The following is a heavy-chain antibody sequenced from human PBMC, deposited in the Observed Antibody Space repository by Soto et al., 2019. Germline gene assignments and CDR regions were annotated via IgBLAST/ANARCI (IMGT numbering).Heavy chain of an antibody. CDR2: IFYTGTT. CDR1: GSYLSSSYF. V-gene: IGHV4-39*01. CDR3: ARGGISHWAYFYYMDV. Sequence: SETLSLTCFVSGSYLSSSYFWGWIRQPPGKGLEWIGSIFYTGTTYYNPSLRSRVTISVDTSKNQFSLNLTSVTAADTAAYFCARGGISHWAYFYYMDVWDRGTTVTVSS. J-gene: IGHJ6*03. D-gene: IGHD2-21*01.